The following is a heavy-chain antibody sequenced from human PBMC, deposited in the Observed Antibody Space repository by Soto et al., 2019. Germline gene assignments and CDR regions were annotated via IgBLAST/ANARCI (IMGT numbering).Heavy chain of an antibody. V-gene: IGHV4-31*03. CDR1: GGSMGSGDYY. CDR3: ARDAIPGTATYYYGMDV. J-gene: IGHJ6*02. D-gene: IGHD1-7*01. Sequence: KPXETLSLTCTVPGGSMGSGDYYWSWIRQHPGKGLEWIGYIYYSGSTFYNPSLKSRVTISVDTSKNQFSLKLSSVTAADTAVYYCARDAIPGTATYYYGMDVWGQGTTVTVSS. CDR2: IYYSGST.